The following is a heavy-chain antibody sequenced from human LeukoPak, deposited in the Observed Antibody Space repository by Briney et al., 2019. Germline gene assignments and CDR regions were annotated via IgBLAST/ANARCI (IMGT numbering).Heavy chain of an antibody. CDR2: ISSSGSTI. V-gene: IGHV3-11*01. CDR1: GFTFSDYY. J-gene: IGHJ4*02. CDR3: AGTHYDSSGYYYDY. D-gene: IGHD3-22*01. Sequence: PGGSLRLSCAASGFTFSDYYMSWIRQAPGKGLEWVSYISSSGSTIYYADSVKGRFTISRDTAKNSLYLQMNSLRAEDTAVYYCAGTHYDSSGYYYDYWGQGTLVTVSS.